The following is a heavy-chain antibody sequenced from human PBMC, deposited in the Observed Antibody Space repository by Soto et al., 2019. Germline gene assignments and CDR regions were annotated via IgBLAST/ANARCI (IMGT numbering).Heavy chain of an antibody. CDR1: GYSLTELS. J-gene: IGHJ5*02. CDR2: YDPEDGKI. D-gene: IGHD1-1*01. CDR3: VSLSTSCTVPGCPWTWFDH. Sequence: ASVKVSCKVSGYSLTELSIHWVRQAAGKGLEWMGGYDPEDGKIIYERKFQGTVNMTEDTSTDTAYMELTSPRFDDTAIYFCVSLSTSCTVPGCPWTWFDHWGQGTVVTVSS. V-gene: IGHV1-24*01.